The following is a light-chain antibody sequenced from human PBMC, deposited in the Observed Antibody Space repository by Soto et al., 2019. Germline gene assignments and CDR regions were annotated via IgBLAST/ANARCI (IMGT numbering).Light chain of an antibody. J-gene: IGKJ3*01. CDR2: GAS. CDR3: QKYGSALLT. V-gene: IGKV3-20*01. CDR1: QSVSSSY. Sequence: EIVLTQSPGTLSLSPGERATLSCRASQSVSSSYLAWYQQKPGQAPRLLIYGASSRATGIPDRFSGSGTGTVFTLTNRRLEPEDLAVYYCQKYGSALLTFGPGTKVDN.